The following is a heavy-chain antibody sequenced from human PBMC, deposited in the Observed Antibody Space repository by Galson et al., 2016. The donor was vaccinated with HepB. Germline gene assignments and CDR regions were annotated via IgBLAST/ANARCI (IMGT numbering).Heavy chain of an antibody. V-gene: IGHV3-23*01. J-gene: IGHJ5*02. Sequence: SLRLSCAASGFSFGNFAMSWVRQAPGKGLEWVAMIGGSGTTTFYADSVKGRVTISRDNSKNTLYLQMNSLRAEDTAVYYCAILKLGTLFDPWGQGTLVTVSP. D-gene: IGHD3-16*01. CDR3: AILKLGTLFDP. CDR1: GFSFGNFA. CDR2: IGGSGTTT.